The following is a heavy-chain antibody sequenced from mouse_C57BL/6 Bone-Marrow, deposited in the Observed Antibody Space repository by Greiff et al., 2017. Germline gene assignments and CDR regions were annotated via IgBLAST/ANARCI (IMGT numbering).Heavy chain of an antibody. CDR3: AREITTVVATGNYFDY. J-gene: IGHJ2*01. V-gene: IGHV1-85*01. CDR1: GYTFTSYD. Sequence: VKLVESGPELVKPGASVKLSCKASGYTFTSYDINWVKQRPGQGLEWIGWIYPRDGSTKYNEKFKGKATLTVDTSSSTAYMELHSLTSEDSAVYFCAREITTVVATGNYFDYWGQGTTLTVSS. D-gene: IGHD1-1*01. CDR2: IYPRDGST.